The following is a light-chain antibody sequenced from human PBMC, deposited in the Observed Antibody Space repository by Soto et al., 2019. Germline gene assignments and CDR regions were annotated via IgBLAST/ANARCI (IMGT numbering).Light chain of an antibody. CDR3: SSYTSSSVV. CDR2: DVN. Sequence: QAVVTQPASVSGSPGQSITISCTGTSSDVGGYNYVSWYQQHPGKAPKLMIYDVNNRPSGVSNRFSGSKSGNTASLTISGLQAEDEADYYCSSYTSSSVVFGGGTKLTVL. CDR1: SSDVGGYNY. J-gene: IGLJ2*01. V-gene: IGLV2-14*01.